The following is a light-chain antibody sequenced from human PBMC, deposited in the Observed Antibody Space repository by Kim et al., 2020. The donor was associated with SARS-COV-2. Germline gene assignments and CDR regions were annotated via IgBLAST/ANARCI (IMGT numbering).Light chain of an antibody. V-gene: IGKV4-1*01. J-gene: IGKJ2*03. CDR1: QTVLSDSNDKNY. Sequence: ATHNCKSSQTVLSDSNDKNYLGWYRRKHGQALMLLIVGASIREAGVSDRFSGSGSETDFTLTISILQAEDVAVYYCQQSYSTPPSFGQGTKLEF. CDR3: QQSYSTPPS. CDR2: GAS.